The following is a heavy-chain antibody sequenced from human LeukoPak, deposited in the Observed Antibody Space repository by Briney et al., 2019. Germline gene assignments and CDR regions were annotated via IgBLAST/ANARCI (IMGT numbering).Heavy chain of an antibody. CDR2: IYYSGST. J-gene: IGHJ4*02. Sequence: PSETLSLTCTVSGGSVSSGSYYWSWIRQPPGKGLEWIGYIYYSGSTNYNPSLKSRVTISVDTSKNQFSLKLSSVTAADTAVYYCARVGIVGAIIDYWGQGTLVTVSS. CDR1: GGSVSSGSYY. V-gene: IGHV4-61*01. CDR3: ARVGIVGAIIDY. D-gene: IGHD1-26*01.